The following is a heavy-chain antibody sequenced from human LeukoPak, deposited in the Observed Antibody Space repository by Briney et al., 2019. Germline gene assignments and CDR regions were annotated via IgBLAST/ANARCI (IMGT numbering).Heavy chain of an antibody. D-gene: IGHD3-22*01. CDR3: ARGHQRDSSGYYYNYYYYGMDV. Sequence: TSETLSLTCTVSGGSISSYYWSWIRQPPGKGLEWIGYIYYSGSTNYNPSLKSRVTISVDTSKNQFSLKLSSVTAADTAVYYCARGHQRDSSGYYYNYYYYGMDVWGQGTTVTVSS. CDR2: IYYSGST. CDR1: GGSISSYY. V-gene: IGHV4-59*12. J-gene: IGHJ6*02.